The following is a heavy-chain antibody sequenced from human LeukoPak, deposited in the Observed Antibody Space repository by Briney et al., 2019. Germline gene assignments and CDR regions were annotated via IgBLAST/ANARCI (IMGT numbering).Heavy chain of an antibody. Sequence: SETLSLTCTVSGGSISSYYWSWTRQPPGKGLEWIGYIYYSGSTNYNPSLKSRVTISVDTSKNQFSLKLSSVTAADTAVYYCARDYYGSGSYSHTAYYYYYMDVWGKGTTVTVSS. CDR1: GGSISSYY. J-gene: IGHJ6*03. V-gene: IGHV4-59*13. D-gene: IGHD3-10*01. CDR2: IYYSGST. CDR3: ARDYYGSGSYSHTAYYYYYMDV.